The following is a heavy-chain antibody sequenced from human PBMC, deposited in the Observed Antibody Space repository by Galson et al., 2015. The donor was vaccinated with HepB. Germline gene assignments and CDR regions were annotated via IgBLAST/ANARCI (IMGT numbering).Heavy chain of an antibody. V-gene: IGHV3-30*18. D-gene: IGHD2-2*01. J-gene: IGHJ5*02. CDR2: ISNDGSKK. Sequence: SLRLSCAASGFTFSNYGMHWVRQAPGKGLEWVAVISNDGSKKYYGDSVKGRFSISRDNSENTVYLQMNSLRAEDTAVYYCAKVGGYQLHEELDPWGQGTLVTVSS. CDR1: GFTFSNYG. CDR3: AKVGGYQLHEELDP.